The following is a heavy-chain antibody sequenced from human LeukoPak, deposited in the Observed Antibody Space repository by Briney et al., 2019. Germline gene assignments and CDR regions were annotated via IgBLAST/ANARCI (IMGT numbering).Heavy chain of an antibody. CDR1: GGSISSGGYY. J-gene: IGHJ4*02. Sequence: RPSETLSLTYTVSGGSISSGGYYWSWIRQHPGKGLEWIGYIYHSGSTYYNPSLKSRVTISVDRSKNQFSLKLSSVTAADTAVYYCARAPPVTTYHYFDYWGQGTLVTVSS. CDR2: IYHSGST. D-gene: IGHD4-17*01. V-gene: IGHV4-30-2*01. CDR3: ARAPPVTTYHYFDY.